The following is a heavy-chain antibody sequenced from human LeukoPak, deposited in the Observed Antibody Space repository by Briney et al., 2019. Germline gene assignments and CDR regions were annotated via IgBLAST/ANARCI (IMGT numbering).Heavy chain of an antibody. V-gene: IGHV4-39*07. J-gene: IGHJ6*02. CDR3: ARDSSLYGSGTYDGMDV. Sequence: SETLSLTCTVSGGTISSSSYYWGWIRQPPGKGLEWVGSIYYSGSTYYDPSLKSRVTISIDTSKTQFSLKLNSVTAADTAVYYCARDSSLYGSGTYDGMDVWGQGTPVTV. CDR1: GGTISSSSYY. D-gene: IGHD3-10*01. CDR2: IYYSGST.